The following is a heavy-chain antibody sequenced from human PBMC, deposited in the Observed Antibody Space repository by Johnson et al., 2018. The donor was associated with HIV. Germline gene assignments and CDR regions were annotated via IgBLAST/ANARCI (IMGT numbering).Heavy chain of an antibody. Sequence: QVQLVESGGGVVQPGRSLRLSCTASGFTFSSYGIHWVRQAPGKGLKWVAVISDDGSITQYADSVKGRFTISRDNSKNTVYLQMNSLRAEDTAVYFCARDPLWDAFDIWGQGTMVTVSS. CDR3: ARDPLWDAFDI. J-gene: IGHJ3*02. V-gene: IGHV3-30*19. CDR1: GFTFSSYG. CDR2: ISDDGSIT.